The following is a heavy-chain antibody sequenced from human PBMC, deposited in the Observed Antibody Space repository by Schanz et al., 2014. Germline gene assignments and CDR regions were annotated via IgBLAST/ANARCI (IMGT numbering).Heavy chain of an antibody. CDR2: IYSGIGA. Sequence: EGQLAESGGGLVQPGGSLRLSCAVSGFTVSSNHMSWVRQAPGKGLEWVSVIYSGIGAYYADSVKDRFTVSRDNSKNTLYLHMKSLRGEDTAVYFCARAHGNNWYGKGLDYWGQGTQVTVSS. CDR1: GFTVSSNH. J-gene: IGHJ4*02. V-gene: IGHV3-66*01. CDR3: ARAHGNNWYGKGLDY. D-gene: IGHD1-1*01.